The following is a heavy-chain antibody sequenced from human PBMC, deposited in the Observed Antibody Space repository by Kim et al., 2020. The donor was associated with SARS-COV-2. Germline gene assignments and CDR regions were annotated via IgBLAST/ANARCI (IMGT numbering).Heavy chain of an antibody. J-gene: IGHJ6*02. Sequence: ASVKVSCKASGYTFTSYGISWVRQAPGQGLEWMGWISAYNGNTNYAQKLQGRVTMTTDTSTSTAYMELRSLRSDDTAVYYCARDFWSGYPPGGYYGMDVWGQGTTVTVSS. V-gene: IGHV1-18*04. CDR2: ISAYNGNT. CDR1: GYTFTSYG. CDR3: ARDFWSGYPPGGYYGMDV. D-gene: IGHD3-3*01.